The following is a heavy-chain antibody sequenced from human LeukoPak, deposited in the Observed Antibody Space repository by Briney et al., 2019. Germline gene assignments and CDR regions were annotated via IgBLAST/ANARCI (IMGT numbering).Heavy chain of an antibody. J-gene: IGHJ6*03. CDR1: GGSISRYY. Sequence: KTSETLSLTCTVSGGSISRYYWSWIRQPPGKGLEWIGYIYYSGSTNYNPSLKSRVTISVDTSKNQFSLKLSSVTAADTAVYYCAKVGYYYYMDVWGKGTTVTVSS. CDR2: IYYSGST. CDR3: AKVGYYYYMDV. V-gene: IGHV4-59*01.